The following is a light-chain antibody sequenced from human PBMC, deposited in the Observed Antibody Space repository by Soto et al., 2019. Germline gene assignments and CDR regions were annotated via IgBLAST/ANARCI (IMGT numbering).Light chain of an antibody. V-gene: IGKV2-30*01. CDR2: KVS. CDR1: QGRVYMDGNTY. J-gene: IGKJ1*01. Sequence: DVVLTQSPLSLPVALGQAASISCKSSQGRVYMDGNTYLNWFQQRRGLAPRRLIYKVSKRDSGVPDRFSGSGSGTDFTLKIDRVEAEDVGVYYCMQGAHWPPTFGQGTRVEIK. CDR3: MQGAHWPPT.